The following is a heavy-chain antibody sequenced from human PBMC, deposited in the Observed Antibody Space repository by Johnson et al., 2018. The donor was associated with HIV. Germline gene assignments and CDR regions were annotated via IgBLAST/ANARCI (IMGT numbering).Heavy chain of an antibody. CDR3: ARDGVYSSPHDAFVI. CDR1: GFTFDDYG. J-gene: IGHJ3*02. D-gene: IGHD3-22*01. CDR2: ISRSVSTI. V-gene: IGHV3-11*01. Sequence: QVQLVESGGGVVRPWGSLRLSCAASGFTFDDYGMSWVRQAPGKGLEWVSYISRSVSTIYYADSVKGRFTISRDNAKNSLYLQMDSLRAEDSAVYYCARDGVYSSPHDAFVIWGQGTMVTVSS.